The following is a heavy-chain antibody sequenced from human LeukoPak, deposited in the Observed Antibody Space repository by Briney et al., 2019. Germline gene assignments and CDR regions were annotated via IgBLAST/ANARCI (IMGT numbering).Heavy chain of an antibody. J-gene: IGHJ4*02. CDR2: IYFSGST. D-gene: IGHD2-15*01. Sequence: SETLSLTCTVSGGSISSYYWGWIRQPPGKGLEWIGYIYFSGSTNYHHSLKSRVTISVDTSKYQFSLKLSSVTAADSSVYYCARGGWSLDYWGQGTLVTVSS. V-gene: IGHV4-59*01. CDR3: ARGGWSLDY. CDR1: GGSISSYY.